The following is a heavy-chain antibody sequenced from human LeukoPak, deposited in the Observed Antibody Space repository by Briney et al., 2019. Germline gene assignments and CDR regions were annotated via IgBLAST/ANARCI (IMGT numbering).Heavy chain of an antibody. CDR2: IYSDGST. Sequence: GRSLRLSCAASGFTVSSNYMTWVRQAPGKGLEWVSVIYSDGSTYYADSVKDRFIISRDNFKNTLNLQMNSLRAEDAAAYYCARGTSVAWYGLYWGQGTLVTVSS. D-gene: IGHD6-13*01. CDR1: GFTVSSNY. CDR3: ARGTSVAWYGLY. J-gene: IGHJ4*02. V-gene: IGHV3-66*01.